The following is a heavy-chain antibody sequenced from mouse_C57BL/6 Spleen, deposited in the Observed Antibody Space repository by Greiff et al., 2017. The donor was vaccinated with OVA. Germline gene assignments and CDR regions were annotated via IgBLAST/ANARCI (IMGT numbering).Heavy chain of an antibody. D-gene: IGHD1-1*01. CDR1: GYAFSSYW. CDR2: IYPGDGDT. Sequence: VKLVESGAELVKPGASVKISCKASGYAFSSYWMNWVKQRPGKGLEWIGQIYPGDGDTNYNGKFKGKATLTADKSSSTAYMQLSSLTSEDSAVYFCARHYYGSSYWYFDVWGTGTTVTVSS. J-gene: IGHJ1*03. V-gene: IGHV1-80*01. CDR3: ARHYYGSSYWYFDV.